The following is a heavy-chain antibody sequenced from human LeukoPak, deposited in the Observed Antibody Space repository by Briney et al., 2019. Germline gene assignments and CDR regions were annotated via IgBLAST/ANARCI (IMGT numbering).Heavy chain of an antibody. Sequence: SGGSLRLSYAAAGFTSTNYWISWGRQAPGKGLEWVANIKQDGSEKYYVDSVNGRFTISRDNAKNSLYLQMNSLRAEDTAMYYCARVCHCSGGSLDYWGQGTLVTVSS. V-gene: IGHV3-7*04. CDR1: GFTSTNYW. CDR3: ARVCHCSGGSLDY. J-gene: IGHJ4*02. CDR2: IKQDGSEK. D-gene: IGHD2-15*01.